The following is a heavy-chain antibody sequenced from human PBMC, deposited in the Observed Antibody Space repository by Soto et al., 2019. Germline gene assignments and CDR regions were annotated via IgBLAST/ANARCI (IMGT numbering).Heavy chain of an antibody. J-gene: IGHJ6*04. CDR2: ISSSGSTI. D-gene: IGHD3-3*01. V-gene: IGHV3-11*01. Sequence: GGSLRLSCAASGFTFSDYYMSWIRQAPGKGLEWVSYISSSGSTIYYADSVKGRFTISRDNAKNSLYLQMNSLRAEDTAVYYCARDVESYYDFWSGYYPTHSYYYGMDVWGEGTKVTVSS. CDR3: ARDVESYYDFWSGYYPTHSYYYGMDV. CDR1: GFTFSDYY.